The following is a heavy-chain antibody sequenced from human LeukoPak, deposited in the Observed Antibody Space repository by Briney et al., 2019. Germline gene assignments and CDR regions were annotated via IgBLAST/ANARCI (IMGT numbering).Heavy chain of an antibody. CDR2: ISSSGSTI. J-gene: IGHJ4*02. CDR3: ARDLNGSGSYGGLFDY. Sequence: GGSLRLSCAASGFTFSSYEMNWVRQAPGKGLEWVSYISSSGSTIYYADSVKGRFTISRDNAKNSLYLQMNSLRAEDTAVYYCARDLNGSGSYGGLFDYWGQGTLVTVSS. V-gene: IGHV3-48*03. D-gene: IGHD3-10*01. CDR1: GFTFSSYE.